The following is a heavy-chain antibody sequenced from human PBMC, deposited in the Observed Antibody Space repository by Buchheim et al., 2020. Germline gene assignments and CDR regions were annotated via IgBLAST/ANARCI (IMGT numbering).Heavy chain of an antibody. V-gene: IGHV3-30*03. J-gene: IGHJ4*02. CDR3: VRYYGDYSLDY. D-gene: IGHD4-17*01. CDR2: ISNDGSDK. CDR1: GFTFSIYG. Sequence: QVQLVESGGGVVQPGGSLRLSCAASGFTFSIYGMDWVRQAPGKGLEWVAVISNDGSDKYYADSVKGRFTISRDNSKKTLYLQMNSLRAEDTAVYYCVRYYGDYSLDYWGQGTL.